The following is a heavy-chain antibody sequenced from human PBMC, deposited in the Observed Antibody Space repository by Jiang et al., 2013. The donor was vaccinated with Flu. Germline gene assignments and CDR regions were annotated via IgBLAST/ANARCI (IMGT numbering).Heavy chain of an antibody. D-gene: IGHD1-26*01. Sequence: QLLESGGGVVQPGRSLRLSCAASGFTFSSYGMHWVRQAPGKGLEWVAVIWYDGSNKYYADSVKGRFTISRDNSKNTLYLQMNSLRAEDTAVYYCAREGRIGWERFWFDPWGQGTLVTVSS. CDR3: AREGRIGWERFWFDP. CDR2: IWYDGSNK. V-gene: IGHV3-33*01. J-gene: IGHJ5*02. CDR1: GFTFSSYG.